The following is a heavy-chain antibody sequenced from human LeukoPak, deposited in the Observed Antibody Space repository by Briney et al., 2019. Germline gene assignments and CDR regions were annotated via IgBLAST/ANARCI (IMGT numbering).Heavy chain of an antibody. D-gene: IGHD3-10*01. V-gene: IGHV4-39*01. CDR3: ARQPTYYDSGSSFDY. CDR2: IYYSGST. J-gene: IGHJ4*02. CDR1: GGSISSSSYY. Sequence: SETLSLTCTVSGGSISSSSYYWGWIRQPPGKGLEWLGSIYYSGSTYYNPSLKSRVTISVDTSKNRFSLKLSSVTAADTAVYYCARQPTYYDSGSSFDYWGQGTLVTVSS.